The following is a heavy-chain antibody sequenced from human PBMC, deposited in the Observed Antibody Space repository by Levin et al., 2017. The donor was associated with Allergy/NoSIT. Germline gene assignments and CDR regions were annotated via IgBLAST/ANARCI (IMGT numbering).Heavy chain of an antibody. CDR3: ARAIDQGPLYYFDY. J-gene: IGHJ4*02. CDR1: GYTFTGYY. D-gene: IGHD2-2*01. Sequence: GASVKVSCKASGYTFTGYYMHWVRQAPGQGLEWMGRINPNSGGTNYAQKFQGRVTMTRDTSISTAYMELSRLRSDDTAVYYCARAIDQGPLYYFDYWGQGTLVTVSS. V-gene: IGHV1-2*06. CDR2: INPNSGGT.